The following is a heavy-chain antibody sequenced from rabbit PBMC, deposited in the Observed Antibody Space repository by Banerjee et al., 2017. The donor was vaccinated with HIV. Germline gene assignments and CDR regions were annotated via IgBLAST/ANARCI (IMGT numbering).Heavy chain of an antibody. V-gene: IGHV1S45*01. CDR2: INTSSGNT. J-gene: IGHJ4*01. Sequence: QEQLEESGGGLVKPEGSLKLTCKASGFSFSNKCVMCWVRQAPGKGLEWIGCINTSSGNTYYASWAKGRFTISNASSTTMTLQVTSLTAADTATYFCARDNDGYRGYDFDLWGPGTLVTVS. CDR1: GFSFSNKCV. D-gene: IGHD6-1*01. CDR3: ARDNDGYRGYDFDL.